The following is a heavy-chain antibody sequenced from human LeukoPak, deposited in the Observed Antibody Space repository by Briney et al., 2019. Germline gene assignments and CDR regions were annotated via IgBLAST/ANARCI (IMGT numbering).Heavy chain of an antibody. CDR1: GYSFTSYW. J-gene: IGHJ5*02. D-gene: IGHD3-22*01. CDR3: ARGSFDYYDSSGYYGMGLDWFDP. V-gene: IGHV1-8*02. CDR2: MNPNSGNT. Sequence: GESLKISCKGSGYSFTSYWIGWVRQATGQGLEWMGWMNPNSGNTGYAQKFQGRVTMTRNTSISTAYMELSSLRSEDTAVYYCARGSFDYYDSSGYYGMGLDWFDPWGQGTLVTVSS.